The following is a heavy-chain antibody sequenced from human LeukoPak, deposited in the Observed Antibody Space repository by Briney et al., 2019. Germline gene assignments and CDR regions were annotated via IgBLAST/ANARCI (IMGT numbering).Heavy chain of an antibody. V-gene: IGHV4-59*02. CDR1: GGSVTNYY. J-gene: IGHJ5*02. Sequence: PSETLSLTCTVSGGSVTNYYWSWIRQPPGKGLEWIGYIYYTGSTNYNPSLKSRVTISIDTSNNQFSLKLSSVTAADTAVYYCAREVVVAATWFDPWGQGTLVTVSS. CDR3: AREVVVAATWFDP. D-gene: IGHD2-15*01. CDR2: IYYTGST.